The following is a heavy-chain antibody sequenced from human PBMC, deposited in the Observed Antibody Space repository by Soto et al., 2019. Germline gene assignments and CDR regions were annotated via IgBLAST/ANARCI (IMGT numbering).Heavy chain of an antibody. J-gene: IGHJ4*02. D-gene: IGHD3-10*01. CDR3: VRNRVGRYYYCDY. Sequence: GESLKISCNGSGYTFTDYWISWVRQMPGKGLEWMGRIDPSDSYTSNSPSFQGHVTISADKSINTAYMQWSSLKASDTAMYYCVRNRVGRYYYCDYWGQATLVTAYS. CDR1: GYTFTDYW. CDR2: IDPSDSYT. V-gene: IGHV5-10-1*01.